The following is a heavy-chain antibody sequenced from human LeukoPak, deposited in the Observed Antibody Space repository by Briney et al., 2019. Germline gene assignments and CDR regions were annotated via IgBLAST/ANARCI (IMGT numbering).Heavy chain of an antibody. Sequence: ASVKVSCKASGYTFTGYYMHWVRQAPGQGLEWMGWINPNSGGTNYAQKFQGRVTMTRDTSISTAYMELSRPRSDDTAVYYCARGQSSDNWNDDGYYFDYWGQGTLVTVSS. V-gene: IGHV1-2*02. CDR2: INPNSGGT. CDR3: ARGQSSDNWNDDGYYFDY. CDR1: GYTFTGYY. J-gene: IGHJ4*02. D-gene: IGHD1-20*01.